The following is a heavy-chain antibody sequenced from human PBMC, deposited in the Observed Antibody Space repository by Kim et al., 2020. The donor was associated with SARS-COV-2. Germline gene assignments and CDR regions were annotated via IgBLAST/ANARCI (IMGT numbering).Heavy chain of an antibody. CDR3: ARGVAYLHLKRFDP. Sequence: SETLSLTCAVYGGSFSGYYWSWIRQPPGKGLEWIGEINHSGSTNYNPSLKSRVTISVDTSKNQFSLKLSSVTAADTAVYYCARGVAYLHLKRFDPWGQGT. V-gene: IGHV4-34*01. J-gene: IGHJ5*02. CDR2: INHSGST. CDR1: GGSFSGYY. D-gene: IGHD3-3*02.